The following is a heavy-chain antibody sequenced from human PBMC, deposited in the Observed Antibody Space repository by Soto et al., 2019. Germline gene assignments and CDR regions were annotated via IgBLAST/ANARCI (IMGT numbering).Heavy chain of an antibody. D-gene: IGHD6-13*01. CDR3: AKVTWVYDPYYFDY. V-gene: IGHV4-59*01. CDR1: GGSISDSY. J-gene: IGHJ4*02. CDR2: VHYSENS. Sequence: SETLSLTCTVSGGSISDSYWSWIRQPPGKGLEWIGYVHYSENSNYNPSLKSQVTISLDTAKKQFSLNLSSVTAADTAVYYCAKVTWVYDPYYFDYWGQGILVTVSS.